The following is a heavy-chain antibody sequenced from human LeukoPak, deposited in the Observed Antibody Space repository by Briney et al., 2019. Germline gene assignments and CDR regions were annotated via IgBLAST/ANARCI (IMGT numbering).Heavy chain of an antibody. CDR3: ARGFGKAAANVFGGYTMDV. CDR2: IYTGGST. Sequence: GGSLRLSCAASGFTVDSNYMSWVRQAPGKGLEWVSLIYTGGSTYYADSVRGRFTISRDNSKNTLYLQMNSLRPENTAVYYCARGFGKAAANVFGGYTMDVWGQGTTVTVSS. J-gene: IGHJ6*02. D-gene: IGHD6-13*01. V-gene: IGHV3-66*02. CDR1: GFTVDSNY.